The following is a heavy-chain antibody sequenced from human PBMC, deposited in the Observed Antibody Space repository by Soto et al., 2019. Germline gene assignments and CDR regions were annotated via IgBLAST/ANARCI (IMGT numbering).Heavy chain of an antibody. CDR2: IYYSGST. Sequence: SETLSLTCTVSGGSISSYYWSWIRQPPGKGLEWIGYIYYSGSTNYNPSLKSRVTISVDTSKNQFSLKLSSVTAADTAVYYCARESGAFGSGSYPWFDPWGQGTLVTVSS. J-gene: IGHJ5*02. CDR3: ARESGAFGSGSYPWFDP. CDR1: GGSISSYY. V-gene: IGHV4-59*12. D-gene: IGHD3-10*01.